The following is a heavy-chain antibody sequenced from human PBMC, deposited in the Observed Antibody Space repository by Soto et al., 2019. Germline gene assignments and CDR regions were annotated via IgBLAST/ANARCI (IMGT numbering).Heavy chain of an antibody. J-gene: IGHJ5*02. D-gene: IGHD6-19*01. CDR2: IYYSGNT. Sequence: SETLSLTCTVSGGSISSSSYYWGWLRQSPVQALEWIGSIYYSGNTYYNASLKSRVTISVDTSKNQFSLNLSSVTAADTAVYYCARILWSSGWSRFDPWGQGSLVTVSS. V-gene: IGHV4-39*01. CDR3: ARILWSSGWSRFDP. CDR1: GGSISSSSYY.